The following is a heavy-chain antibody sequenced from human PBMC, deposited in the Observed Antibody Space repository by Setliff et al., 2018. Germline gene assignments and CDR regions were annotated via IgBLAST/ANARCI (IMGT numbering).Heavy chain of an antibody. CDR3: ARLSWDGLRYYGLDV. J-gene: IGHJ6*02. CDR2: IYHSGST. Sequence: PSETLSLTCAVSGYSINNGYHWGWIRQPPGKGLEWIGNIYHSGSTYYNPSLKSPVTISVDTSKNQFSLKLNSVTAADTAVYYCARLSWDGLRYYGLDVWGQGATVTVSS. V-gene: IGHV4-38-2*01. D-gene: IGHD3-10*01. CDR1: GYSINNGYH.